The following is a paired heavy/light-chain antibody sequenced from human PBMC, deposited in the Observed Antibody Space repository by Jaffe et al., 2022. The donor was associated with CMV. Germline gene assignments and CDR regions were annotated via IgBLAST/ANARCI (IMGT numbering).Heavy chain of an antibody. D-gene: IGHD2-15*01. CDR1: GYTFTSYG. J-gene: IGHJ4*02. CDR3: ARSYDGVVVAATGEVLGYYFDY. CDR2: ISAYNGNT. Sequence: QVQLVQSGAEVKKPGASVKVSCKASGYTFTSYGISWVRQAPGQGLEWMGWISAYNGNTNYAQKLQGRVTMTTDTSTSTAYMELRSLRSDDTAVYYCARSYDGVVVAATGEVLGYYFDYWGQGTLVTVSS. V-gene: IGHV1-18*04.
Light chain of an antibody. CDR3: CSYAGSSILYV. Sequence: QSALTQPASVSGSPGQSITISCTGTSSDVGSYNLVSWYQQHPGKAPKLMIYEVSKRPSGVSNRFSGSKSGNTASLTISGLQAEDEADYYCCSYAGSSILYVFGTGTKVTVL. CDR1: SSDVGSYNL. J-gene: IGLJ1*01. V-gene: IGLV2-23*02. CDR2: EVS.